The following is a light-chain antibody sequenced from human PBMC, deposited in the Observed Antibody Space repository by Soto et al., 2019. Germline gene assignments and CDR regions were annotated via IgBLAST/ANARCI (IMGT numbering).Light chain of an antibody. CDR2: DAS. CDR1: QSVSSY. J-gene: IGKJ1*01. V-gene: IGKV3-11*01. CDR3: QQRRYWPLT. Sequence: EIVLTQSPAILSMSPGERATLSCRASQSVSSYFAWYQQKPGQAHRLLIYDASNRATGVPARFSGSGSGTDFTLTISSLEPEDFEVYYCQQRRYWPLTFGQGTKVEIK.